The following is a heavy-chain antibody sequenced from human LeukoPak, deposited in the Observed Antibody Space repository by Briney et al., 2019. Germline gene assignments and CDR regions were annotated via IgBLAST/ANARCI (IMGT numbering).Heavy chain of an antibody. J-gene: IGHJ4*02. CDR3: ARGSHSSSWYPYYFDY. Sequence: ASVKVSCKASGYTFTGYYIHWVRQAPGQGLEWMGWINPNSGGTNYAQKFQGRVTMTRDTSISTAYMELSRLRSDDTAVYYCARGSHSSSWYPYYFDYWGQGTLVTVSS. D-gene: IGHD6-13*01. V-gene: IGHV1-2*02. CDR1: GYTFTGYY. CDR2: INPNSGGT.